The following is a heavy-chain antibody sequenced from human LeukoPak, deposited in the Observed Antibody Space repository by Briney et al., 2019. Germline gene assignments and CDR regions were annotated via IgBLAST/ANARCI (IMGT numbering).Heavy chain of an antibody. V-gene: IGHV4-30-4*01. CDR1: GGSISSGDYY. D-gene: IGHD2-2*01. Sequence: SETLSLTCTVSGGSISSGDYYWSWIRQPPGKGLEWIGYIYYSGSTYYNPSLKSRVTISVDTSKNQFSLKLSSVTAADTAVYYCARGLDQREVYYFDYWGQGTLVTVSS. CDR3: ARGLDQREVYYFDY. CDR2: IYYSGST. J-gene: IGHJ4*02.